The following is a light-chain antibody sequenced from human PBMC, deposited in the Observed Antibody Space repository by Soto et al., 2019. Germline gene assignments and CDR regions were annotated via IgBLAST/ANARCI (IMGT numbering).Light chain of an antibody. CDR3: QQRSNWPTWT. Sequence: IVRTQSPATLSVSPGARATLSCRASQSVSSYLAWYQQKPGQAHRLLIYDASNRATGIPARFSGSGSGTDFTLTISSLEPQDFAVYYGQQRSNWPTWTFGQGTMVENK. CDR1: QSVSSY. CDR2: DAS. V-gene: IGKV3-11*01. J-gene: IGKJ1*01.